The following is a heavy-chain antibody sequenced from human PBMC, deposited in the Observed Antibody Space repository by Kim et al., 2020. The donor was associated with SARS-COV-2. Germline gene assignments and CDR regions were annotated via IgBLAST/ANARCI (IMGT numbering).Heavy chain of an antibody. V-gene: IGHV3-21*01. CDR3: ASSGDIVVVVAARPPDY. J-gene: IGHJ4*02. Sequence: VKGRFTISSDHAKNSLYLQMNRLRAEDTAVYYCASSGDIVVVVAARPPDYWGQGTLVTVSS. D-gene: IGHD2-15*01.